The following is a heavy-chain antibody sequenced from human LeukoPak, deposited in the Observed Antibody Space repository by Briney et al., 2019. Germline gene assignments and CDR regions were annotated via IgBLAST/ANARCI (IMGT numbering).Heavy chain of an antibody. V-gene: IGHV4-59*01. CDR3: ARGGGSALGNWFDP. D-gene: IGHD2-15*01. Sequence: PSETLSLTCTVSGGSISSYYWSWIRQPPGKGLEWIGFIYYSGSTNYNPSLKSRVTISVHTSKNQFSLKLSSVTAADTAVYYCARGGGSALGNWFDPWGQGTLVTVSS. CDR2: IYYSGST. J-gene: IGHJ5*02. CDR1: GGSISSYY.